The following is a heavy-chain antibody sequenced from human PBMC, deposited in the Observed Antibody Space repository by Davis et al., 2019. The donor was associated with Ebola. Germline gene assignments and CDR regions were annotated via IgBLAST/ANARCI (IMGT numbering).Heavy chain of an antibody. J-gene: IGHJ5*02. CDR2: IYYSGST. V-gene: IGHV4-59*01. D-gene: IGHD4-11*01. CDR3: ARVHSNWPTGFDP. Sequence: MPSETLSLTCTVSGGSISSYYWSWIRQPPGKGLEWIGYIYYSGSTNYNPSLKSRVTISVDTSKNQFSLKLSSLIAADTAVYYCARVHSNWPTGFDPWGQGTLVTVSS. CDR1: GGSISSYY.